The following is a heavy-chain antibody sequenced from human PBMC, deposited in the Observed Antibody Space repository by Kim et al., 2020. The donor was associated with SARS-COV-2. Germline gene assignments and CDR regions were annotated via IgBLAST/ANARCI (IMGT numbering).Heavy chain of an antibody. D-gene: IGHD3-3*01. Sequence: GGSLRLSCRASGFIFTQYSVSWIRQAPGKGLEWISSVNVRGTDVIHADSVRGRFTVSRDNSKKSLYLQKNGLRADDTAVHYCAVFGGVVPFDHWGQRTLV. V-gene: IGHV3-11*03. CDR2: VNVRGTDV. CDR1: GFIFTQYS. CDR3: AVFGGVVPFDH. J-gene: IGHJ4*02.